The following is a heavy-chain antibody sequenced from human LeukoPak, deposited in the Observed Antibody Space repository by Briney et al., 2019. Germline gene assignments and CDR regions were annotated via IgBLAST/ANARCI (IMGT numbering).Heavy chain of an antibody. CDR3: ARDGSSPYYYYGMDV. J-gene: IGHJ6*02. CDR1: GYTFTSYD. V-gene: IGHV1-8*01. Sequence: PVASVKVSCTASGYTFTSYDINWVRQATGQGLEWMGWMNPNSGNTGYAQKFQGRVTMTRNTSISTAYMELSSLRSEDTAVYYCARDGSSPYYYYGMDVWGQGTTVTVSS. D-gene: IGHD6-13*01. CDR2: MNPNSGNT.